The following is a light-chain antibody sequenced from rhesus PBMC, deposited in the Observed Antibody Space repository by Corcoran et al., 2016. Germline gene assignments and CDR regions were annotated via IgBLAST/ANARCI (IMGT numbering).Light chain of an antibody. CDR3: QQYYNWPLT. J-gene: IGKJ3*01. CDR1: QSVSSS. CDR2: GVS. V-gene: IGKV3-42*03. Sequence: EIVMTQSPATLSLSPGERATLSCRASQSVSSSLAWYQQNPGQAPRLLMNGVSSRATGIPERFTGRGSGTEFTLTISSLEPEDFAVYYCQQYYNWPLTFGPGTKLDIK.